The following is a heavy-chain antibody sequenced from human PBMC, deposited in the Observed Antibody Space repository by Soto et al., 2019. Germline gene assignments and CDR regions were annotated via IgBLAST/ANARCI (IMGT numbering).Heavy chain of an antibody. CDR3: ARDVDGPRSVNWFDP. CDR1: GFTFSSYG. CDR2: IWYDGSNK. D-gene: IGHD2-21*01. J-gene: IGHJ5*02. Sequence: GGSLRLSCAASGFTFSSYGMHWVRQAPGKGLEWVAVIWYDGSNKYYADSVKGRFTISRDNSKNTLYLQMNSLRAEDTAVYYCARDVDGPRSVNWFDPWGQGTLVTVSS. V-gene: IGHV3-33*01.